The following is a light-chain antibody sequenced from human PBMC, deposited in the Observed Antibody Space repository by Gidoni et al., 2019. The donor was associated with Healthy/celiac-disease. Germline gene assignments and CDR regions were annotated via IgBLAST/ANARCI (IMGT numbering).Light chain of an antibody. CDR1: QSVLYSSNNKNY. CDR3: QQYYSTHIFT. V-gene: IGKV4-1*01. CDR2: WAS. J-gene: IGKJ3*01. Sequence: DIVMTQSPDSLAVSLGERATINCKSSQSVLYSSNNKNYLAWYQQKPGQPPKLLIYWASTRESGVPDRFSGSGSGTDFTLTISSRQAEDVAVYYCQQYYSTHIFTFGHGTKVDIK.